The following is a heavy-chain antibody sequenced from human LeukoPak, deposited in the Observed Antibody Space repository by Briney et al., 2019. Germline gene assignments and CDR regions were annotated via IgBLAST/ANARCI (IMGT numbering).Heavy chain of an antibody. D-gene: IGHD6-19*01. J-gene: IGHJ4*02. V-gene: IGHV6-1*01. CDR1: GGSVSSNSAA. Sequence: SQTLSLTCAISGGSVSSNSAAWNWIRQSPSRGLEWLGRTYYRSKWYNDYAVSVKSRITINPDTSKNQFSLQLNSVTPEATAVYYCARETETHSSGWYSDYWGQGTLVTVSS. CDR3: ARETETHSSGWYSDY. CDR2: TYYRSKWYN.